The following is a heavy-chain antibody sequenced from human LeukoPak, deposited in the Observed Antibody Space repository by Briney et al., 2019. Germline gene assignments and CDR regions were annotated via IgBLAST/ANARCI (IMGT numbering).Heavy chain of an antibody. V-gene: IGHV1-2*02. CDR2: INPNSGGT. Sequence: ASVKVSCKASVYTFTGYYMHWVRQSPGQGREWMGWINPNSGGTNSAQKFQGRVTITRDTYISTAYMELSRLRSDDTAVYYCAHNQRYFGGWYFDLWGRGTLVTVSS. D-gene: IGHD3-9*01. CDR1: VYTFTGYY. J-gene: IGHJ2*01. CDR3: AHNQRYFGGWYFDL.